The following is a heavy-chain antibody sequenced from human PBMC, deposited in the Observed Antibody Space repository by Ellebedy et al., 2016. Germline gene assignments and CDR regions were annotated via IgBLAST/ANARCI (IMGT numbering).Heavy chain of an antibody. CDR1: GGSISSYY. CDR2: IYYSGST. Sequence: SETLSLXCTVSGGSISSYYWSWIRQPPGKGLEWIGYIYYSGSTYYNPSLKSRVTISVDTSKNQFSLKLSSVTAADTAVYYCARDRSLDGDYVYYYYGMDVWGQGTTVTVSS. V-gene: IGHV4-59*12. D-gene: IGHD4-17*01. CDR3: ARDRSLDGDYVYYYYGMDV. J-gene: IGHJ6*02.